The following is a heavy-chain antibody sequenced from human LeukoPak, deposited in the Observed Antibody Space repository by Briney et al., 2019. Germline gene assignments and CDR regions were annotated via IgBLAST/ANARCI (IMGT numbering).Heavy chain of an antibody. J-gene: IGHJ4*02. CDR3: ARDRYYYDSSGYIRGISFDY. V-gene: IGHV1-46*01. CDR2: INPSGGST. CDR1: GYTFTIYY. D-gene: IGHD3-22*01. Sequence: ASVKVSCKASGYTFTIYYMHWVRQAPGQGLEWMGIINPSGGSTSYAQKFQGRVTMTRDTSTSTVYMELSSLRSEDTAVYYCARDRYYYDSSGYIRGISFDYWGQGTLVTASS.